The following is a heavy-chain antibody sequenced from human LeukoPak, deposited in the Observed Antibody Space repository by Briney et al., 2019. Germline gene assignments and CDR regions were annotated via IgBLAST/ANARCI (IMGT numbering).Heavy chain of an antibody. CDR3: ANGLAASGNFLLRDYYYFIDV. D-gene: IGHD1-26*01. CDR1: GFTFNDYA. CDR2: INGNGAAT. J-gene: IGHJ6*03. V-gene: IGHV3-23*01. Sequence: GGSLRPSCVASGFTFNDYAMHWVRQAPGKGLEWVSTINGNGAATYYADSFKGRFLISRDDSKSTVYLRMNKLRVEDSGLYYCANGLAASGNFLLRDYYYFIDVWGKGTTVIVS.